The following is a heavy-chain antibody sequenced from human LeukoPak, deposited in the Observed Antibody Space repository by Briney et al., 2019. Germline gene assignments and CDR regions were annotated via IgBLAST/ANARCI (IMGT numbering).Heavy chain of an antibody. J-gene: IGHJ4*02. V-gene: IGHV3-33*01. CDR3: ARVRAAGIVGAAVYFDY. Sequence: PGGSLRLSCAASGFTFSSYGMHWVRQAPGKGLEWVAVIWYDGSNKYYADSVMGRFTISRDNSKNTLYLQMNSLRAEDTAVYYCARVRAAGIVGAAVYFDYWGQGTLVTVSS. D-gene: IGHD1-26*01. CDR1: GFTFSSYG. CDR2: IWYDGSNK.